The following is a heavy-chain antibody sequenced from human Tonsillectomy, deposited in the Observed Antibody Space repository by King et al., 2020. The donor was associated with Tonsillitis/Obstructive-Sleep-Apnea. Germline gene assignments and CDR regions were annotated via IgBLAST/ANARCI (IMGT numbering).Heavy chain of an antibody. CDR1: GFTFSSYA. Sequence: VQLVESGGGVVQPGRSLRLSCAASGFTFSSYAMHWVRQAPGKGLEWVAVISYDGSNKYYADSVKGRFTISRDNSKNTLYLQMNSLRAEDTAVYYCAREWGVSVARSSYWYFDLWGRGTLVTVSS. CDR2: ISYDGSNK. J-gene: IGHJ2*01. V-gene: IGHV3-30*04. D-gene: IGHD3-16*01. CDR3: AREWGVSVARSSYWYFDL.